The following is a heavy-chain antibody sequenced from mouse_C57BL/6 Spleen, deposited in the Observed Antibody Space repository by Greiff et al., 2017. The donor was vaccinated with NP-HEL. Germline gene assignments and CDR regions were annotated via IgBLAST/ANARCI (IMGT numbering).Heavy chain of an antibody. CDR2: ISYSGST. V-gene: IGHV3-2*02. J-gene: IGHJ2*01. D-gene: IGHD1-2*01. CDR1: GYSITSGYG. CDR3: AITARIKY. Sequence: DVKLQESGPGLVKPSQSLSLTCTVTGYSITSGYGWNWIRQFPGNKLEWMGYISYSGSTNYNPFLNSRLSITRDTSKNQFVLQLNSVTTEDTATYYCAITARIKYWGQGTTLTVSS.